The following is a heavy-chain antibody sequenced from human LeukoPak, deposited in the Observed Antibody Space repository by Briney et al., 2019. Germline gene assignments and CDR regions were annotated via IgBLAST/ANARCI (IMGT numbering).Heavy chain of an antibody. D-gene: IGHD6-13*01. Sequence: SETLSLTCTVSGGSISSYYWSWIRQPPGKGLEWIGEINHSGSTNYNPSLKSRVTISVDTSKNQFSLKLSSVTAADTAVYYCARYSSSWFPFDYWGQGTLVTVSS. V-gene: IGHV4-34*01. J-gene: IGHJ4*02. CDR1: GGSISSYY. CDR3: ARYSSSWFPFDY. CDR2: INHSGST.